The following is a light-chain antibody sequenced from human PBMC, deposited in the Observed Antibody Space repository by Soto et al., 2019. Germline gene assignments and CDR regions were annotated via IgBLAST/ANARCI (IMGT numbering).Light chain of an antibody. CDR1: QSVSSSY. J-gene: IGKJ4*01. CDR3: QQYGSSPPFT. CDR2: GAS. V-gene: IGKV3-20*01. Sequence: EIVLTQSPGTLPLSPGERATLSCRARQSVSSSYLASYQQKPGQAPRLLIQGASSRATGIPDGFSGSGSGKDCTLDIRELEPEDFAVYFCQQYGSSPPFTFGGQTKVEIK.